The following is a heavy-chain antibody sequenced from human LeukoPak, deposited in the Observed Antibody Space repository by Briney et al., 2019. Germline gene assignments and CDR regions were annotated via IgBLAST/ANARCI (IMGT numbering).Heavy chain of an antibody. CDR2: ISGSGGST. Sequence: PGGSLRLSCAASGFTFSSYAMSWARQAPGKGLEWVSAISGSGGSTYYADSVKGRFTISRDNSKNTLYLQMNSLRAEDTAVYYCAKDLGYSGSYYYWGQGTLVTVSS. D-gene: IGHD1-26*01. CDR1: GFTFSSYA. CDR3: AKDLGYSGSYYY. J-gene: IGHJ4*02. V-gene: IGHV3-23*01.